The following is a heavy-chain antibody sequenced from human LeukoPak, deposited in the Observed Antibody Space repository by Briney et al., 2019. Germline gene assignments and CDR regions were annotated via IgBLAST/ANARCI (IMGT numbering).Heavy chain of an antibody. D-gene: IGHD1-1*01. Sequence: GGSLRLPCAASGFTLSSYWMHWVRQAPGKGLVWVSRINNDGSSTTYADSVKGRFTISRDNAKNTLSLQMNSLRAEDTAVYYCARTTLYDYYMDVWGKGTTVTVSS. J-gene: IGHJ6*03. CDR2: INNDGSST. CDR3: ARTTLYDYYMDV. CDR1: GFTLSSYW. V-gene: IGHV3-74*01.